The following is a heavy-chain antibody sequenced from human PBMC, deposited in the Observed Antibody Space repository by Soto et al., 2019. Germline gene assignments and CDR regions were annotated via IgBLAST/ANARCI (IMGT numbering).Heavy chain of an antibody. CDR3: ARVERGTATTVVDAFDI. J-gene: IGHJ3*02. D-gene: IGHD1-1*01. V-gene: IGHV4-34*01. CDR1: GGSVNSGNYY. CDR2: MSHSGGT. Sequence: QVQLQQWGAGLLKPSETLSLTCAVFGGSVNSGNYYWSWIRQPPGKGLEWIGEMSHSGGTHFNPSLKSRVTISVDTSKIQFSLKRRSVTAADTALYYCARVERGTATTVVDAFDIWGPGTMVTVSS.